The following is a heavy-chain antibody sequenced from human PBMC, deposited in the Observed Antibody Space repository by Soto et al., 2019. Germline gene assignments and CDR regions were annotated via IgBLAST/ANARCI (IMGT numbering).Heavy chain of an antibody. CDR1: GGTFSSYA. D-gene: IGHD3-3*01. J-gene: IGHJ4*02. V-gene: IGHV1-18*01. CDR2: IIANNGNT. CDR3: ARVAPTIFGVVPDPFDY. Sequence: ASVKVSCKASGGTFSSYAISWVRQAPGQGLEWMGGIIANNGNTNYAQKLQGRATMTTDTSTSTAYMELRSLRSDDTAVYYCARVAPTIFGVVPDPFDYWGQGTLVTVSS.